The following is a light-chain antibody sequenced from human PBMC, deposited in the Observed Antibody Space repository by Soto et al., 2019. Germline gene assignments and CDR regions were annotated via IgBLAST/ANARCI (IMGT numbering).Light chain of an antibody. CDR2: GNS. V-gene: IGLV1-40*01. Sequence: QSVLPQPHSVSGAPGQRVTISCTWSSSNIGAGYDVHWYQQLPGTAPKLLIYGNSNRPSGVPDRFSGSKSGTSASLAITGLQAEDEADYYCQSYDSSLSGWVFGGGTKLTVL. CDR1: SSNIGAGYD. J-gene: IGLJ3*02. CDR3: QSYDSSLSGWV.